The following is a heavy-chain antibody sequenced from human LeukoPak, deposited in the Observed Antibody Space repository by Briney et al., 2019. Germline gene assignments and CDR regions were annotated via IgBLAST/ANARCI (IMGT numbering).Heavy chain of an antibody. CDR2: ISMSSTYI. Sequence: GGSLRLSCAASGFTFSDYGMNWVRQAPGKGLEWVSSISMSSTYISYADSVKGRFTISRDNAKNTLYLQMNSLRAEDTAVYYCAREGAAAWVPVHDAFDIWGQGTMVTVSS. D-gene: IGHD6-13*01. V-gene: IGHV3-21*01. CDR1: GFTFSDYG. J-gene: IGHJ3*02. CDR3: AREGAAAWVPVHDAFDI.